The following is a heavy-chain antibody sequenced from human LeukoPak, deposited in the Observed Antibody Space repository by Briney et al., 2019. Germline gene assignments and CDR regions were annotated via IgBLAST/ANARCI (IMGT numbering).Heavy chain of an antibody. Sequence: HGESLKISCKGSGYSFTTYWIGWVRQMPGKGLEWMGIIYPGDSDTRYSPSFQGQVTISADKSISTAYLQWSSLKASDTAMYYCARLGAGFRARVHAFDIWGQGTMVTVSS. V-gene: IGHV5-51*01. CDR1: GYSFTTYW. J-gene: IGHJ3*02. D-gene: IGHD3-10*01. CDR2: IYPGDSDT. CDR3: ARLGAGFRARVHAFDI.